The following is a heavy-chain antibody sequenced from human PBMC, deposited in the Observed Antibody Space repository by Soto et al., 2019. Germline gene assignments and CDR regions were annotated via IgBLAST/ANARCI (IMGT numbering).Heavy chain of an antibody. Sequence: QVQLQQWGAGLLKPSETLSLTCAVYGGSFSGYYWSWIRQPPGKGLEWIGEINHSGSTNYNPSLKSRVTISVDTSKNQFSLKLSSVTAADTAVYYCARGWYPDYWGQGTLVTVSS. J-gene: IGHJ4*02. CDR1: GGSFSGYY. CDR2: INHSGST. V-gene: IGHV4-34*01. D-gene: IGHD6-13*01. CDR3: ARGWYPDY.